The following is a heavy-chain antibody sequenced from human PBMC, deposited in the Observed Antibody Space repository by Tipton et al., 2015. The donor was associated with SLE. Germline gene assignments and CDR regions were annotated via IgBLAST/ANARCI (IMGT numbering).Heavy chain of an antibody. Sequence: TLSLTCAVYGGSFSGYYWSWIRQPPGKGLEWIGSIYYSGSTYYNPSLKSRVTISVDTSKNQFSLKLNSVTAADTAVYHCARATGPHVYYYYMDVWGKGTTVTVSS. D-gene: IGHD1-14*01. CDR3: ARATGPHVYYYYMDV. J-gene: IGHJ6*03. V-gene: IGHV4-34*01. CDR1: GGSFSGYY. CDR2: IYYSGST.